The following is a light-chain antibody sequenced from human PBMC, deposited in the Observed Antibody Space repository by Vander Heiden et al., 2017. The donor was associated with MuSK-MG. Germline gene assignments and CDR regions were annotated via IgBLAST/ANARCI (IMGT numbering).Light chain of an antibody. Sequence: QSVLTQPPSVSGAPGQTVPISCTGSSSNIGAGYDVHWYHQLPGTAPKLLIYGNSNRPSGVPDRFSGSKSGTSASLAITGLQAEEEADYYCQSYDSSRSGWVFGGGTKLTVL. J-gene: IGLJ3*02. CDR3: QSYDSSRSGWV. CDR2: GNS. V-gene: IGLV1-40*01. CDR1: SSNIGAGYD.